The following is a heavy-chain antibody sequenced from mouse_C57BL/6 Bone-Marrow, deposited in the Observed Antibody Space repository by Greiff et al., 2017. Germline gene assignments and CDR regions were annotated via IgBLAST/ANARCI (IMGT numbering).Heavy chain of an antibody. CDR2: ISNGGGST. J-gene: IGHJ2*01. Sequence: EVNVVESGGGLVQPGGSLKLSCAASGFTFSDYYMYWVRQTPEKRLEWVAYISNGGGSTYYPDTVKGRFTISRDNAKNTLYLQMSRLKSEDTAMYYCASHYYGSSTGYFDYWGQGTTLTVSS. D-gene: IGHD1-1*01. CDR3: ASHYYGSSTGYFDY. V-gene: IGHV5-12*01. CDR1: GFTFSDYY.